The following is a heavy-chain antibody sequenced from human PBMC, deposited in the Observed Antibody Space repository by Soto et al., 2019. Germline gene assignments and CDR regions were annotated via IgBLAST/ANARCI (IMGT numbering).Heavy chain of an antibody. CDR3: ARRWGDYFDF. Sequence: SETLSLTCTVSGGSISSYYWSWIRQPPGKGLEWIGYIYYSGSTNYNPSLKSRVTISVDTSKNQFSLKLSSVTAADTAVYYCARRWGDYFDFWGQGTLVTVSS. V-gene: IGHV4-59*08. J-gene: IGHJ4*02. CDR2: IYYSGST. CDR1: GGSISSYY. D-gene: IGHD3-16*01.